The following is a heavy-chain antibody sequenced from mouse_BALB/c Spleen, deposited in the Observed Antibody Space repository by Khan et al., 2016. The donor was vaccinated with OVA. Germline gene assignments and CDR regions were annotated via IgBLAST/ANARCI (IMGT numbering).Heavy chain of an antibody. D-gene: IGHD2-10*01. CDR2: LWSDGST. CDR1: GFSLTDYG. V-gene: IGHV2-6-1*01. J-gene: IGHJ4*01. CDR3: ARQPYYHYYIMDY. Sequence: VQLQESGPGLVAPSQSLSLTCTISGFSLTDYGVHWVRQPPGKGLEWLVVLWSDGSTAYNSALKSRLSIIKDNSKSQIFLKMNSLQTDDTAMYYCARQPYYHYYIMDYWGQGTSVTGSS.